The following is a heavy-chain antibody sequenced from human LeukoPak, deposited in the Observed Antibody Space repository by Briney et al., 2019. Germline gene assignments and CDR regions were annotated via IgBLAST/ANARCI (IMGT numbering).Heavy chain of an antibody. J-gene: IGHJ6*03. D-gene: IGHD5-18*01. Sequence: PGGSLRLSCAGSGFTFSNYSINWVRQAPGKGLEWVSSISPSSHYIYYADSVRGRFTISRDNARNSLCLQMNSLRDEDTAVYYCARDRHTAMVYYYYYMDVWGTGTTVTVSS. CDR2: ISPSSHYI. CDR1: GFTFSNYS. V-gene: IGHV3-21*04. CDR3: ARDRHTAMVYYYYYMDV.